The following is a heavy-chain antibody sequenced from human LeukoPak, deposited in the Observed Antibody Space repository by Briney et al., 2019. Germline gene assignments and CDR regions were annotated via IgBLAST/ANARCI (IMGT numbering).Heavy chain of an antibody. CDR1: GGSISSYY. V-gene: IGHV4-59*01. CDR3: ARGYSGSYDAFDI. CDR2: IYYSGST. Sequence: SETLSLTCTVSGGSISSYYWSWIRQPPGKGLEWIGYIYYSGSTNYSPSLKSRVTISVDTSKNQFSLKLSPVTAADTAVYYCARGYSGSYDAFDIWGQGTMVTVSS. J-gene: IGHJ3*02. D-gene: IGHD1-26*01.